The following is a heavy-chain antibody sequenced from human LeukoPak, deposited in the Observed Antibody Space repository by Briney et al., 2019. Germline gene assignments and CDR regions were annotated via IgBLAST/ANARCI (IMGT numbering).Heavy chain of an antibody. Sequence: PGRSLRLSCAASGFTFDDYGMSWVRQAPGKGLEWVSGINWNGGSTGYADSVKGRFTISRDNAKNSLYLQMNSLRVEDTALYYCARCHGSGMLYYMDVWGKGTTVTVSS. D-gene: IGHD3-10*01. J-gene: IGHJ6*03. CDR2: INWNGGST. CDR1: GFTFDDYG. V-gene: IGHV3-20*04. CDR3: ARCHGSGMLYYMDV.